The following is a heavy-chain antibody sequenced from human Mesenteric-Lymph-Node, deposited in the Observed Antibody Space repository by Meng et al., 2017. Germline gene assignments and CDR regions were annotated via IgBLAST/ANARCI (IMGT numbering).Heavy chain of an antibody. CDR3: ASSDYYRSDY. J-gene: IGHJ4*02. V-gene: IGHV4-4*02. CDR1: GVSISRSDW. CDR2: TSHSGST. D-gene: IGHD3-22*01. Sequence: VQLQSSGPGLVKPSETLSLTCTVSGVSISRSDWWSWVRQPPGKGLEWIGETSHSGSTNYSPSLKSRVTISLDKSKNQLSLKLNSVTAADTAVYYCASSDYYRSDYWGQGTLVTVSS.